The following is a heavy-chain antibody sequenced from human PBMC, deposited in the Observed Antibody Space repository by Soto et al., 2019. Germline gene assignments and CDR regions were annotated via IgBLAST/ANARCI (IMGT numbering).Heavy chain of an antibody. CDR3: ATNAF. J-gene: IGHJ4*02. CDR1: GFSFRDAW. D-gene: IGHD2-2*01. V-gene: IGHV3-7*01. CDR2: IKKDGSEK. Sequence: EVQLVESGGGWVQPGGSLRLSCAASGFSFRDAWMSWVRQAPGKGPEWVAKIKKDGSEKYYVDSVKGRFTISRDNARSSLYLQMHSLTADDTAVYYCATNAFWGQGSLVTVSS.